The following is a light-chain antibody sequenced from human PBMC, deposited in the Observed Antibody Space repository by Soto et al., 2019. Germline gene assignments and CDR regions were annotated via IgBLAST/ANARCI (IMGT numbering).Light chain of an antibody. CDR2: DVS. CDR1: QSINNL. CDR3: QQYDSYPLT. J-gene: IGKJ4*01. V-gene: IGKV1-5*01. Sequence: DVRVTQSPATLSASVGDRVTITCRASQSINNLLAWYQQKPGKAPKFLIYDVSTLESGVPSRFSGSGSGTEFTLTISSLQPEDFATYYCQQYDSYPLTFAGGTKADIK.